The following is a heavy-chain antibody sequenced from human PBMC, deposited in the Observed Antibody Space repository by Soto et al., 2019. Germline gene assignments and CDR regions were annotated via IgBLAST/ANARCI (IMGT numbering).Heavy chain of an antibody. CDR2: IFYSGTT. V-gene: IGHV4-30-4*01. CDR1: VGSITSGDYY. J-gene: IGHJ6*01. CDR3: ARDRRVSNSCSTGDSCFYGLEV. Sequence: SETLSLTCTFSVGSITSGDYYCNWIRQSPCKGLEWIGHIFYSGTTDYNPSLKSRAAISLDTAKNQVSLELSSVTAADTAVYYCARDRRVSNSCSTGDSCFYGLEVWGQGSTVSVSS. D-gene: IGHD2-2*01.